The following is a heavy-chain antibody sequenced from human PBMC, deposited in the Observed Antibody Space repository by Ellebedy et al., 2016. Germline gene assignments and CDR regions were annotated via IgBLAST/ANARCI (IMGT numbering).Heavy chain of an antibody. CDR1: GFTLSSYS. Sequence: GESLKISXAASGFTLSSYSMNWVRQAPGKGLEWVSSITSCSTYIYYADSVKGRFTISRDNAKNSVYLQMNSLRGEDTAVYYCARGVGGTSLNWFDPWGQGTLVTVSS. D-gene: IGHD3-16*01. CDR2: ITSCSTYI. J-gene: IGHJ5*02. V-gene: IGHV3-21*01. CDR3: ARGVGGTSLNWFDP.